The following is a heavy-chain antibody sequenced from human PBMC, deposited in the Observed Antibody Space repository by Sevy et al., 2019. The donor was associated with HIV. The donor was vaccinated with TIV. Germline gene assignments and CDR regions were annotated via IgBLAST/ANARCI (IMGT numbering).Heavy chain of an antibody. CDR2: ISNSGSDI. J-gene: IGHJ3*02. V-gene: IGHV3-11*01. CDR1: DFIFSDYY. Sequence: GGSLRLSCAASDFIFSDYYMNWIRQAPGKGLEWISYISNSGSDISYTDSVKGRFTVSRDNRKNSLYLQMSSLRAEDTAVYYCAGESNVSPDAFDIWGQGTMVTVSS. CDR3: AGESNVSPDAFDI. D-gene: IGHD2-8*01.